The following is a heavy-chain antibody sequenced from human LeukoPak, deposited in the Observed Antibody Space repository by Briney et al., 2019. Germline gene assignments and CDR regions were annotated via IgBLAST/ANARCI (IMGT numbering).Heavy chain of an antibody. Sequence: GGSLRLSCAASGFTFTNAWMNWVRQAPGKGLEWVGRIKSKADGETIDYAAPVKGRFTFSRDDSKNMLYLQMNGLKSEDTAVYYCSTLTSRGLSDSWGQGALVTVSS. V-gene: IGHV3-15*07. D-gene: IGHD1-20*01. CDR2: IKSKADGETI. CDR1: GFTFTNAW. J-gene: IGHJ4*02. CDR3: STLTSRGLSDS.